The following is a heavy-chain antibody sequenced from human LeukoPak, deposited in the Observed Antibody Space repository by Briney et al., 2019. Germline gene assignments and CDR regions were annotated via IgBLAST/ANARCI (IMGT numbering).Heavy chain of an antibody. CDR1: GYTFTGYY. V-gene: IGHV1-2*02. CDR2: INPNSGGT. CDR3: ARVRGIAAAGTGGWFDP. Sequence: ASVKVSCKASGYTFTGYYMHWVRQAPGQGLEWMGWINPNSGGTNYAQKFQGRVTMTRDTSISTAYMELSRLRSDDTAVYYCARVRGIAAAGTGGWFDPWGQGTLVTVSS. D-gene: IGHD6-13*01. J-gene: IGHJ5*02.